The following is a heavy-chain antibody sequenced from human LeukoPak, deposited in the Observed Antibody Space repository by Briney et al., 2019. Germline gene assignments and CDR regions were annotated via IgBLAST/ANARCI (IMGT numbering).Heavy chain of an antibody. CDR2: VKSGNYDI. CDR1: GFTFNTFS. J-gene: IGHJ4*02. Sequence: GGSLRLSCEASGFTFNTFSINWARQAPGKGLEWLSYVKSGNYDIQYADSVTGRFTVSRDSATNSLYLQMNDLKAEDTAVYYCARDSDWAFDYWGQGSLVTVSS. CDR3: ARDSDWAFDY. D-gene: IGHD3-9*01. V-gene: IGHV3-21*05.